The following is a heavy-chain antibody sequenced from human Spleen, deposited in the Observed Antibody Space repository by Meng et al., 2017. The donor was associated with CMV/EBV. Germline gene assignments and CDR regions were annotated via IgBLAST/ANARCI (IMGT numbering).Heavy chain of an antibody. V-gene: IGHV4-38-2*02. CDR2: INHSGST. J-gene: IGHJ3*02. Sequence: SETLSLTCSVSGDSIRPGYYWGWVRQPPGKGLEWIGEINHSGSTNYNPSLKSRLAISMDTSKNQFSLHLTSVTAADTAVYYCARDLVIPTSDTFDIWGQGIMVTVSS. CDR1: GDSIRPGYY. CDR3: ARDLVIPTSDTFDI. D-gene: IGHD2-2*01.